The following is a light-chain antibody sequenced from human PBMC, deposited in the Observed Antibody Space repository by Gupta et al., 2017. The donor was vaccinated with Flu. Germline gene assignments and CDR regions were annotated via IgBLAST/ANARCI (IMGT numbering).Light chain of an antibody. CDR3: KDAHHEHAIFT. CDR2: MGS. Sequence: PGEPASISCRSSQGRRESSGKNYLHWYVKKPRHAPQRLIYMGSNQTDGGMNRCSGSGGGTESNMKINRGEVEDAGVYYCKDAHHEHAIFTFGPGTTVEIK. V-gene: IGKV2-28*01. J-gene: IGKJ3*01. CDR1: QGRRESSGKNY.